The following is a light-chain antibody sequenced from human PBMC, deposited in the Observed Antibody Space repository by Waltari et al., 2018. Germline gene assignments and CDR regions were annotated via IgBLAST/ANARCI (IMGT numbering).Light chain of an antibody. CDR2: EVN. J-gene: IGLJ3*02. CDR3: CAYAGSYTWV. CDR1: SSDVGSSNR. V-gene: IGLV2-18*02. Sequence: QSALTQPPSVSGSPGQSVTISCTGTSSDVGSSNRVSWYQQPPGTAPKLMIYEVNYRPSGVSDRFSGSKSGNTASLTISGLQAEDEADYYCCAYAGSYTWVFGGGTKLTVL.